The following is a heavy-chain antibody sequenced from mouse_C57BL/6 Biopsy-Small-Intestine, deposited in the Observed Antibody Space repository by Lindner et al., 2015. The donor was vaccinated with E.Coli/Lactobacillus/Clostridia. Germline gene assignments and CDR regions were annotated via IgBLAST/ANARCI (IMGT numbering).Heavy chain of an antibody. CDR2: IYPGDGDT. CDR1: GYAFSSYW. CDR3: TTGYGFAY. J-gene: IGHJ3*01. Sequence: VQLQESGAELVKPGASVKISCKASGYAFSSYWMNWVKQRPGKGLEWIGQIYPGDGDTNYNGKFKGKATLTADKSSSTAYMQLSSLTSEDTAVYYCTTGYGFAYWGQGTLVTVSA. V-gene: IGHV1-80*01. D-gene: IGHD3-1*01.